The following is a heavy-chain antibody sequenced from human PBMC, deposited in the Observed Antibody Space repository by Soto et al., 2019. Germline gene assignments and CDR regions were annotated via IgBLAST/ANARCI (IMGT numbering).Heavy chain of an antibody. V-gene: IGHV3-30-3*01. CDR1: GFTFSSYA. Sequence: QVQLVESGGGVVQPGRSLRLSCAASGFTFSSYAMHWVRQAPGKGLEWVAVISYDGSNKYYADSVKSRFTISRDNSKNTLYLQMNSLRAEDTAVYYCARDFRGRTPYQLLPTLDYWGQGTLVTVSS. CDR2: ISYDGSNK. CDR3: ARDFRGRTPYQLLPTLDY. D-gene: IGHD2-2*01. J-gene: IGHJ4*02.